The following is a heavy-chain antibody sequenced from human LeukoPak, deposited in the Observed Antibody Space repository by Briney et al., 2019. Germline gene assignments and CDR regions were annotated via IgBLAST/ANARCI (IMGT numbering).Heavy chain of an antibody. V-gene: IGHV4-30-2*01. CDR1: GGSISSGGYS. D-gene: IGHD5-18*01. J-gene: IGHJ4*02. Sequence: PSQTLSLTCAVSGGSISSGGYSWRWIRQPPGKGLEWIGYIYHSGSTYYNPSLKSRVTISVDRSKNQFSLKLNSVTAADTAVYYCARARDTAMVTGFDYWGQGTLVTVSS. CDR2: IYHSGST. CDR3: ARARDTAMVTGFDY.